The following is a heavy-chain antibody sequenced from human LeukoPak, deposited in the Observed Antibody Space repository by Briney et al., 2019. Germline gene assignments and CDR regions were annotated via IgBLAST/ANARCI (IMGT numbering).Heavy chain of an antibody. CDR2: ISWNSGSI. V-gene: IGHV3-9*01. J-gene: IGHJ4*02. D-gene: IGHD3-9*01. CDR3: ATVPLNYDILTGYYY. Sequence: GGSLRLSCAASGFTFDDYAMHWVRQAPGKGLEWVSGISWNSGSIGYADSVKGRFTISRDNAKNSLYLQMNSLRSEDTAVYYCATVPLNYDILTGYYYWGQGTLVTVSS. CDR1: GFTFDDYA.